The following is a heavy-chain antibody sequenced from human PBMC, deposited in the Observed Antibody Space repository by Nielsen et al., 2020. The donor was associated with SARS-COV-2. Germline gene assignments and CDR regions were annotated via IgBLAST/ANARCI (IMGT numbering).Heavy chain of an antibody. J-gene: IGHJ3*02. CDR1: GFTFNIYA. CDR3: AKDDVVRGDAYDI. Sequence: GESLKISCAASGFTFNIYAMAWVRRAPGRGLEWVSGTSASGASTYYADSVKGRFSISRDNSRNTLYLQMNSLRVEDMAIYFCAKDDVVRGDAYDIWGQGTVVTVSS. D-gene: IGHD3-10*01. CDR2: TSASGAST. V-gene: IGHV3-23*01.